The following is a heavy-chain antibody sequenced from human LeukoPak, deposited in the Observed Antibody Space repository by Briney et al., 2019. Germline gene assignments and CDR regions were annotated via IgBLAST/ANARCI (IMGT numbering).Heavy chain of an antibody. J-gene: IGHJ6*02. D-gene: IGHD2-15*01. CDR2: IYTSGST. V-gene: IGHV4-4*02. Sequence: SGTLSLTCAVSGGSISSSNWWSWVRQPPGKGLEWIGRIYTSGSTNYNPSLKSRVTISVDTSKNQFSLKLSSVTAADTAVYYCARVDMDPFYYYGMDVWGQGTTVTVSS. CDR1: GGSISSSNW. CDR3: ARVDMDPFYYYGMDV.